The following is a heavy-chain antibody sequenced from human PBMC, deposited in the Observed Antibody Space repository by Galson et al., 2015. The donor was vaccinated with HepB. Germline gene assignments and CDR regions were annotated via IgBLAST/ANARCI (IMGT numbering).Heavy chain of an antibody. D-gene: IGHD5-12*01. CDR2: INGGGGRT. Sequence: LRLSCAASGFDFSSYAMSWVRQAPGKGLEWVSTINGGGGRTYYADSVKGRFTVSRDNSMNTLFLQMSSLRAEDTAIYYCAKDPDYNFDVVATTFDFWGQGALVTVSS. CDR1: GFDFSSYA. CDR3: AKDPDYNFDVVATTFDF. V-gene: IGHV3-23*01. J-gene: IGHJ4*02.